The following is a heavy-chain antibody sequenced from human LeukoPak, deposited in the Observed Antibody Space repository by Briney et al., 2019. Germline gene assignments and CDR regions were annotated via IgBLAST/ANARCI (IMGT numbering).Heavy chain of an antibody. CDR3: AREGFPGENWFDP. Sequence: ASVKVSCKASGYTFTRYYMHWVRQAPGQGLEWMGWINPNSGGTNYAQKFQGRVTMTRDTSISTAYMELSRQRSDDTAVYYCAREGFPGENWFDPWGQGTLVTVSS. CDR2: INPNSGGT. D-gene: IGHD3-10*01. V-gene: IGHV1-2*02. J-gene: IGHJ5*02. CDR1: GYTFTRYY.